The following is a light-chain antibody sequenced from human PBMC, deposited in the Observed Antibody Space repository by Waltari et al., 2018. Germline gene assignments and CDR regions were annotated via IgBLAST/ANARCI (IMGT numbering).Light chain of an antibody. Sequence: EIVLTQSPGTLSLSPGERATLSCRASQSLTKKYLAWYQQKPGQAPRLLIYGASSRAAGIPDRFSGRWSGTDFTLTISRLEPEDFAVYYCQQYGSSVMYTFGQGTKLEIK. J-gene: IGKJ2*01. CDR1: QSLTKKY. CDR2: GAS. CDR3: QQYGSSVMYT. V-gene: IGKV3-20*01.